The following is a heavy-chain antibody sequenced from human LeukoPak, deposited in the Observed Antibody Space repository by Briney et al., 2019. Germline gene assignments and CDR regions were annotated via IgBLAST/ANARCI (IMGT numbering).Heavy chain of an antibody. CDR1: GGSISSSHW. CDR3: TRVEGFRYFDY. J-gene: IGHJ4*02. CDR2: ISNSGRT. Sequence: SGTLSLTCAVSGGSISSSHWWSWVRQPPGKGLEWIGEISNSGRTNFNPSLKSRVTISVDKSKNQFSLKLTSVTAADTALYYCTRVEGFRYFDYWGQGTLVTAPS. V-gene: IGHV4-4*02. D-gene: IGHD3-3*01.